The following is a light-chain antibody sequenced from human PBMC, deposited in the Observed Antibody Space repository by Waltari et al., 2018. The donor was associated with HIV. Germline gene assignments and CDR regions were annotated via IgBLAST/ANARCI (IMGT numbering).Light chain of an antibody. CDR1: ISNLGGNF. CDR2: RND. Sequence: QSVVSQPPSASGTPGQNISISCSGDISNLGGNFVYWYQQRPGTAPRLLIYRNDQRPSGVPDRFSGSKSATSSSLAISGLRSGDEADYHCSTWDKGLSDWVFGGGTKVTVL. CDR3: STWDKGLSDWV. J-gene: IGLJ3*02. V-gene: IGLV1-47*01.